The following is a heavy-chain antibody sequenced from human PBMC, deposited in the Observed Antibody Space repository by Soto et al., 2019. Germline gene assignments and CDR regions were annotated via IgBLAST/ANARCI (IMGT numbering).Heavy chain of an antibody. CDR1: GGTFANFI. J-gene: IGHJ6*02. Sequence: QVQLVQSGAEVKEPGSSVKVSRKASGGTFANFIMNWVRQTPGQGLEWMGGIVPMFGTATYAEKFKGRVTISATESTSTAYMELTSLRSEDTAVYYCARNGTYSSSLSQYSGMDVWGQGTTVTVS. V-gene: IGHV1-69*01. CDR2: IVPMFGTA. CDR3: ARNGTYSSSLSQYSGMDV. D-gene: IGHD6-6*01.